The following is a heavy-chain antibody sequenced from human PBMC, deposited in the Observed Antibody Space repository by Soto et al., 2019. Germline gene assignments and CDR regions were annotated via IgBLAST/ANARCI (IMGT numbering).Heavy chain of an antibody. D-gene: IGHD4-4*01. V-gene: IGHV4-61*01. J-gene: IGHJ6*02. CDR2: IYYSGST. CDR1: GGSVSSGSYY. Sequence: PSETLSLTCTVSGGSVSSGSYYWSWIRQPPGKGLEWIGYIYYSGSTNYNPSLKSRVTISVDTSKNQFSLKLSSVTAADTAVYYCARGVSKYDYYYYGMDVWGQGTTVTVSS. CDR3: ARGVSKYDYYYYGMDV.